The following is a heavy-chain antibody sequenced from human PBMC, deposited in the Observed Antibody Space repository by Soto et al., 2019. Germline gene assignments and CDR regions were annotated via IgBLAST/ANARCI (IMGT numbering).Heavy chain of an antibody. V-gene: IGHV1-69*01. CDR3: ARRASAAGDYYYGMDV. J-gene: IGHJ6*02. CDR2: IIPIFGTA. Sequence: QVQLVQSGAEVKKPGSSVKVSCKASGGTFSSYAISWVRQAPGQGLEWMGGIIPIFGTANYAQKFQGRVTITADECKSTAYMELSSLRSEDTAVYYCARRASAAGDYYYGMDVWGQGTTVTVSS. D-gene: IGHD6-13*01. CDR1: GGTFSSYA.